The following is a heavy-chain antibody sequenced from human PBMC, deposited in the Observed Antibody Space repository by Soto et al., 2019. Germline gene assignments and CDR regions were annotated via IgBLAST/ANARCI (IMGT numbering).Heavy chain of an antibody. CDR1: GFTFTSSA. D-gene: IGHD3-22*01. CDR3: ARRSYYYDSSGQQGSDY. J-gene: IGHJ4*02. V-gene: IGHV1-58*01. Sequence: SVKVSCKASGFTFTSSAVQWVRQARGQRLEWIGWIVVGSGNTNYAQKFQERVTITRDMSTSTAYMELRSLRSDDTAVYYCARRSYYYDSSGQQGSDYWGQGTLVTVSS. CDR2: IVVGSGNT.